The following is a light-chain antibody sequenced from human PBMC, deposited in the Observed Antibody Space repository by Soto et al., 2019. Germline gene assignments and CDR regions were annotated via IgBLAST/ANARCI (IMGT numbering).Light chain of an antibody. Sequence: DIQMTQSPSSLSASVGDRDTITCQASQDISNSLNWFQQKPGKAPKLLIYLASNLETGVPSRFTGGGSGTLFSFTISSLQPEDIATYYCLQYEELPLTFGGGTKVEIK. CDR3: LQYEELPLT. CDR2: LAS. J-gene: IGKJ4*01. CDR1: QDISNS. V-gene: IGKV1-33*01.